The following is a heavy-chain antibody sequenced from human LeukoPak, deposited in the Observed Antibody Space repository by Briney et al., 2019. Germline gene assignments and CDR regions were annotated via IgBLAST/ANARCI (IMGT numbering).Heavy chain of an antibody. V-gene: IGHV3-48*01. CDR1: GFTFSSDS. J-gene: IGHJ4*02. D-gene: IGHD6-13*01. CDR3: AREFLVSSFDY. Sequence: GGSLRLSCAGSGFTFSSDSMNWVRQTPGRGLEWISYISDNGRSIYYADSVRGRFTISRDNAKNSLYLQMNSLRAEDTAVYYCAREFLVSSFDYWGQGTLVTVSS. CDR2: ISDNGRSI.